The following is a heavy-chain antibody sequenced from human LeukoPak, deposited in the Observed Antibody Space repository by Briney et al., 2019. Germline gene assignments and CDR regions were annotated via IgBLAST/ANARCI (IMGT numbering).Heavy chain of an antibody. V-gene: IGHV4-4*09. J-gene: IGHJ5*02. CDR3: ARGYGDYVPWFDP. D-gene: IGHD4-17*01. Sequence: SETLSLTCTVSGGSISSHYWTWIRQPPGKGLEWIGYIYTSGSTNYNPSLKSRVTISVDTSKNQFSLKLSSVTAADTAVYYCARGYGDYVPWFDPWGQGTLVTVSS. CDR1: GGSISSHY. CDR2: IYTSGST.